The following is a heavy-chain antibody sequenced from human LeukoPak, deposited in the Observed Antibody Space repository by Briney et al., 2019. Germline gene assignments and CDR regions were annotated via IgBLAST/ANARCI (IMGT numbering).Heavy chain of an antibody. CDR3: ARPRGYSSSWYAPLGY. V-gene: IGHV4-34*01. Sequence: SETLSLTCAVSGGSFSGYYWSWIRQPPGKGLEWIGEINHSGSTNYNPSLKSRVTISVDTSKNQFSPKLSSVTAADTAVYYCARPRGYSSSWYAPLGYWGQGTLVTVSS. CDR2: INHSGST. CDR1: GGSFSGYY. J-gene: IGHJ4*02. D-gene: IGHD6-13*01.